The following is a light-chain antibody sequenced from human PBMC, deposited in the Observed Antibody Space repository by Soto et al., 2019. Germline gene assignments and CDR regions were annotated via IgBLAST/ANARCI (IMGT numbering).Light chain of an antibody. J-gene: IGKJ5*01. CDR3: QQYGSSPLT. CDR1: QSVSSSY. V-gene: IGKV3-20*01. Sequence: EIVLTQSPGTLSLSPGERATLSCRASQSVSSSYLAWYQQKPGQAPRLLIYGASTRATGFPDRFSGSGSGTDFTLTINRLEPEDFAVYYCQQYGSSPLTFGQGTRLEIK. CDR2: GAS.